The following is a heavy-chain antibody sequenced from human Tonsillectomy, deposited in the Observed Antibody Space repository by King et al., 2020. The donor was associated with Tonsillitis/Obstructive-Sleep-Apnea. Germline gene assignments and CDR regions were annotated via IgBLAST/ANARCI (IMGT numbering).Heavy chain of an antibody. V-gene: IGHV3-43*02. CDR2: ISGDGGST. Sequence: VQLVESGGGVVQPGGSLRLSCVASGFTFDDYAMHWVRQAPGKGLEWVSLISGDGGSTYYADSVKGRFTISRDNSKNSLYLQMNSLRTEDTALYYCAKDIRSLDYGGNSMAIDYWGQGTLVTVSS. J-gene: IGHJ4*02. CDR3: AKDIRSLDYGGNSMAIDY. CDR1: GFTFDDYA. D-gene: IGHD4-23*01.